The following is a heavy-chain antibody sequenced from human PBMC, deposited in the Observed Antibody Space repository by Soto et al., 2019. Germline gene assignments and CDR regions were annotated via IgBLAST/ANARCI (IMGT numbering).Heavy chain of an antibody. CDR3: ARRGRRIVVNDAFDI. CDR2: IYYSGST. J-gene: IGHJ3*02. D-gene: IGHD3-22*01. Sequence: QLQLQESGPGLVKPSETLSLTCTVSGGSISSSSYYWGWIRQPPGKGLEWIGSIYYSGSTYYNPSLKSRVTISVDTSKNQFSLKLSSVTAADTAVYYCARRGRRIVVNDAFDIWGQGTMVTVSS. V-gene: IGHV4-39*01. CDR1: GGSISSSSYY.